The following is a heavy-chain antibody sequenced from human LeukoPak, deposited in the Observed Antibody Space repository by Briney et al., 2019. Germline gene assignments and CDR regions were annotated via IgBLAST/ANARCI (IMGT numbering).Heavy chain of an antibody. CDR2: IYPGDSRT. CDR3: ACRDLTSTWSYP. J-gene: IGHJ5*02. CDR1: GYSFTSYW. D-gene: IGHD2-2*01. Sequence: GESLKISCKGIGYSFTSYWIGWVRQMPGKGMEWMGVIYPGDSRTRYNPSFQGRVTISVDRSISTAYLQWVSLKASDTAMYYCACRDLTSTWSYPWGQGTLVTVSS. V-gene: IGHV5-51*01.